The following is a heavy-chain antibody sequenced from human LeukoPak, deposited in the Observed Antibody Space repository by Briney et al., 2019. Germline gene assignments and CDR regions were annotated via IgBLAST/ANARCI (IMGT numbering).Heavy chain of an antibody. D-gene: IGHD6-19*01. V-gene: IGHV4-61*02. CDR3: ARANGWSYYYYYMDV. CDR2: IQTSGTT. J-gene: IGHJ6*03. Sequence: NPSQTLSLTCTVSGGSISSGSSYWNWIRQPAGKGLEWIGRIQTSGTTHYNPSLKSRLTISLDTSKNQFSLKVTSVTAADTAVYYCARANGWSYYYYYMDVWGKGTTVTISS. CDR1: GGSISSGSSY.